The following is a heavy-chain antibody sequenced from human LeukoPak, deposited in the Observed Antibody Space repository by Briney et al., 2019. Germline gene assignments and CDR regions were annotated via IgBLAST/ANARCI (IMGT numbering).Heavy chain of an antibody. Sequence: SETLSLTCTVSGGSISSYYWSWIRQPPGKGLEWIGYIYYSASTNYNPSLKSRVTISVDTSKNQFSLKLSSVTAADTAVYYCARRSAAAGTPFDYWGQGTLVTVSS. V-gene: IGHV4-59*01. CDR3: ARRSAAAGTPFDY. CDR1: GGSISSYY. CDR2: IYYSAST. D-gene: IGHD6-13*01. J-gene: IGHJ4*02.